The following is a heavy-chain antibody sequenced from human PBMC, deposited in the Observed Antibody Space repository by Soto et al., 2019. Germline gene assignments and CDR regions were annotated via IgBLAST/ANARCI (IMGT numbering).Heavy chain of an antibody. CDR3: ANLAYCSSTSCRENWFDP. J-gene: IGHJ5*02. CDR2: IIPIFGTA. Sequence: GASVKVSCKASGGTFSGYAISWVRQAPGQGLEWMGGIIPIFGTANYAQKFQGRVTITADESTSTAYMELSSLRSEDTAVYYCANLAYCSSTSCRENWFDPWGQGTLVTVSS. V-gene: IGHV1-69*13. D-gene: IGHD2-2*01. CDR1: GGTFSGYA.